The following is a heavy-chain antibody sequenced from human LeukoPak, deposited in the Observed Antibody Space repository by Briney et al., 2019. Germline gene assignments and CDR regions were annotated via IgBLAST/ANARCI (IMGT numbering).Heavy chain of an antibody. J-gene: IGHJ4*02. CDR1: GFTFSSYG. CDR2: IRYDGSNK. CDR3: ARVSIGWYSFDY. Sequence: GGSLRLSCAASGFTFSSYGMHWVRQAPGKGLEWVAFIRYDGSNKYYADSVKSRFTISRDNSKNTLYLQMNSLRAEDTAVYYCARVSIGWYSFDYWGQGTLVTVSS. D-gene: IGHD6-19*01. V-gene: IGHV3-30*02.